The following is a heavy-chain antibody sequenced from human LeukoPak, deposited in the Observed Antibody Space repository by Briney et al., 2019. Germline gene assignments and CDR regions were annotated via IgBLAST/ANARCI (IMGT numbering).Heavy chain of an antibody. CDR3: ARRGYCSSTSCSLFDY. D-gene: IGHD2-2*01. CDR2: INHSGST. J-gene: IGHJ4*02. V-gene: IGHV4-34*01. CDR1: GGSFSGYY. Sequence: SETLSLTCAVYGGSFSGYYWSWIRQPPGKGLEWIGEINHSGSTNYNPSLKSRVTISVDTSKNQFSLKLSSVTAADTAVYYCARRGYCSSTSCSLFDYWGQGTLVTVSS.